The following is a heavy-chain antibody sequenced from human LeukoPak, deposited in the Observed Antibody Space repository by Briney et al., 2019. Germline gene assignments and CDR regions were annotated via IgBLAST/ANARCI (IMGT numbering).Heavy chain of an antibody. CDR3: ARGDYETHGYQTR. Sequence: ASVTVSCKASGYIFTSYVLHWVRQAPGQGLERMGWINTNTGNPTYAQGFTGRFVFSLDTSVSTAYLQISSLKADDTAMYYCARGDYETHGYQTRWGQGTLVTVSS. CDR1: GYIFTSYV. V-gene: IGHV7-4-1*02. CDR2: INTNTGNP. D-gene: IGHD3-22*01. J-gene: IGHJ4*02.